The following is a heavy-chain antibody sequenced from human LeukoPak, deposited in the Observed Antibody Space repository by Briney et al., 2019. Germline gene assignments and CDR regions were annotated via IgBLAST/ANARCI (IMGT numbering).Heavy chain of an antibody. J-gene: IGHJ4*02. Sequence: PGGSLRLSCAASGFTFSGSAMHWVRQASGKGLGWVGRIRSKANSYATAYAASVKGRFTISRDDSKNTAYLQMNSLKTEDTAVYYCTTTYYDFWSGYPTDWGQGTLVTVSS. CDR2: IRSKANSYAT. CDR1: GFTFSGSA. D-gene: IGHD3-3*01. CDR3: TTTYYDFWSGYPTD. V-gene: IGHV3-73*01.